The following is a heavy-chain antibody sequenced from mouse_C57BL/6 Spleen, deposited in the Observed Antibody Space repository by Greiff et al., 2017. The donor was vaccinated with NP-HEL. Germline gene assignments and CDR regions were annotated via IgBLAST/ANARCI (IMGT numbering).Heavy chain of an antibody. CDR1: GFTFSDYY. J-gene: IGHJ4*01. Sequence: EVQVVESEGGLVQPGSSMKLSCTASGFTFSDYYMAWVRQVPEKGLEWVANINYDGSSTYYLDSLKSRFIISRDNAKNILYLQMSSLKSEDTATYYCAREESYYYAMDYWGQGTSVTVSS. CDR3: AREESYYYAMDY. CDR2: INYDGSST. V-gene: IGHV5-16*01. D-gene: IGHD2-12*01.